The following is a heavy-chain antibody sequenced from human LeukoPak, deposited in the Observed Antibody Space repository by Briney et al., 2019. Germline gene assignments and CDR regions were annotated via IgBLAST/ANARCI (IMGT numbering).Heavy chain of an antibody. Sequence: GGSLRLSCAASVFTFSSYSMNWVRQAPGKGLEWVSSISSSSSYIYYADSVKGRFTISRDNAKNSLYLQMNSLRAEDTAVYYCARDVFDGSGFDYWGQGTLVTVSS. V-gene: IGHV3-21*01. CDR1: VFTFSSYS. CDR3: ARDVFDGSGFDY. D-gene: IGHD3-10*01. J-gene: IGHJ4*02. CDR2: ISSSSSYI.